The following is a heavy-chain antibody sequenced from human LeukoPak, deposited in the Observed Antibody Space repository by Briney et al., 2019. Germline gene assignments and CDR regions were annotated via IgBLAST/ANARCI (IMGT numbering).Heavy chain of an antibody. CDR3: ARVKATEGGFDP. J-gene: IGHJ5*02. CDR2: IYYSGST. D-gene: IGHD5-12*01. V-gene: IGHV4-39*07. CDR1: GGSISSYY. Sequence: SETLSLTCTVSGGSISSYYWGWIRQPPGKGLEWIGSIYYSGSTYYNPSLKSRVTISVDTSKNQFSLKLSSVTAADTAVYYCARVKATEGGFDPWGQGTLVTVSS.